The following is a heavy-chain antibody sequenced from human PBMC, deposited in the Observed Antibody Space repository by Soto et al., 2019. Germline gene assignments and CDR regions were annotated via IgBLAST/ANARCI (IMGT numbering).Heavy chain of an antibody. CDR1: GFTFSSYE. Sequence: GGSLRLSCAASGFTFSSYEMNWVRQAPGKGLEWVSHISFSGGSIYYADSVKGRFAISRDNAKKSLYLQMNGLRAEDTAVYYCARESDYDTFDHWGQGTLVTVSS. D-gene: IGHD1-26*01. CDR2: ISFSGGSI. V-gene: IGHV3-48*03. J-gene: IGHJ4*02. CDR3: ARESDYDTFDH.